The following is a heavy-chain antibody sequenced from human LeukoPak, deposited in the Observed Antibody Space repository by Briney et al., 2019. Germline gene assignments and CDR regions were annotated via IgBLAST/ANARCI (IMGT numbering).Heavy chain of an antibody. CDR3: ARDQGIFDY. J-gene: IGHJ4*02. CDR2: ISTTGTTV. CDR1: GFTFSTYD. Sequence: GGSLRLSCAASGFTFSTYDMNWVRQAPGKGLEWVSHISTTGTTVYYADAVKGRFTISRDNAKNSLYLQMNSLRDEDSAVYYCARDQGIFDYWGQGTLVTVSS. V-gene: IGHV3-48*03.